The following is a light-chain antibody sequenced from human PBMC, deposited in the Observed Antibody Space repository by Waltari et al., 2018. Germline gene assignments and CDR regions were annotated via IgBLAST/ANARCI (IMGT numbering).Light chain of an antibody. V-gene: IGKV3-15*01. CDR2: GAS. Sequence: EIVMTQSPATLSVSPGERATLSCRASQSVNSNLAWYQQKPGQAPRLLIHGASTRATRIPARFSGSGSGTEFTLTISSMQSEDFAVYYCQEYNNWPPIFTFGPGTKVDIK. CDR1: QSVNSN. J-gene: IGKJ3*01. CDR3: QEYNNWPPIFT.